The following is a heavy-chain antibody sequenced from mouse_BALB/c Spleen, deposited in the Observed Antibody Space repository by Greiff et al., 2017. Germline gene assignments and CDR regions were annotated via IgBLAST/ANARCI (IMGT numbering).Heavy chain of an antibody. CDR1: GYSITSDYA. V-gene: IGHV3-2*02. Sequence: EVQLQESGPGLVKPSQSLSLTCTVTGYSITSDYAWNWIRQFPGNKLEWMGYISYSGSTSYNPSLKSRISITRDTSKNQFFLQLNSVTTEDTATYYCARYTTGYAMDYWGQGTSVTVSS. CDR3: ARYTTGYAMDY. D-gene: IGHD1-1*01. CDR2: ISYSGST. J-gene: IGHJ4*01.